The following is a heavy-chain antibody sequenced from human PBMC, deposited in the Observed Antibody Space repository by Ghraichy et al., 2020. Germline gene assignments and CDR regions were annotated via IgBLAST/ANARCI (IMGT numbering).Heavy chain of an antibody. D-gene: IGHD2-15*01. J-gene: IGHJ6*02. CDR1: GFTFSSYA. CDR3: AKYCSGGSCYSQAPYDGMDV. V-gene: IGHV3-23*01. Sequence: GGSLRLSCAASGFTFSSYAMSWVRQAPGKGLEWVSAISGSGGSTYYADSVKGRFTISRDNSKNTLYLQMNSLRAEDTAVYYSAKYCSGGSCYSQAPYDGMDVWGQGTTVTVSS. CDR2: ISGSGGST.